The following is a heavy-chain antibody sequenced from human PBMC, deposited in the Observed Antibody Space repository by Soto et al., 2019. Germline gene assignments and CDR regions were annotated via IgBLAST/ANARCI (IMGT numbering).Heavy chain of an antibody. CDR3: DSCQKGYSCNYFDH. CDR1: GGSLSGSYYY. J-gene: IGHJ4*02. Sequence: SQTLSLTWAVSGGSLSGSYYYWGWLRQSTGSGPEWIGSVFYTGFTSYNPSLESRVSVSVDTSKTQFSLKVSAVTAAATAVYYCDSCQKGYSCNYFDHWGQGALLTVSS. D-gene: IGHD5-12*01. CDR2: VFYTGFT. V-gene: IGHV4-39*01.